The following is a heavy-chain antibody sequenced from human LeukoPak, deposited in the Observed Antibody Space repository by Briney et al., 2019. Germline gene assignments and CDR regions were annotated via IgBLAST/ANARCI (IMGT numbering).Heavy chain of an antibody. J-gene: IGHJ4*02. V-gene: IGHV3-48*03. CDR1: GFTFSNYE. CDR3: ARGGSFVEY. CDR2: ISSGGSTV. Sequence: GESLRLSCAASGFTFSNYEMHWVRRAPGKGLEWVSYISSGGSTVYYADSVKGRFTVSRDNAKNSLYLQVSSLRAEDTAVYYCARGGSFVEYWGQGTLVIVSS. D-gene: IGHD3-10*01.